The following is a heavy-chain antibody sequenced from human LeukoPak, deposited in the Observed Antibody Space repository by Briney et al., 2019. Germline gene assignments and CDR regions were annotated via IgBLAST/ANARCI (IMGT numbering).Heavy chain of an antibody. V-gene: IGHV5-51*01. CDR3: ARQVAVAGRDY. CDR2: IYPGDSDT. J-gene: IGHJ4*02. CDR1: GYSFTSYW. D-gene: IGHD6-19*01. Sequence: GESLKISXKGSGYSFTSYWIGWVRQTPGKGLEWMGIIYPGDSDTRYSPSFQGQVTISADKSISTAYLQWSSLKASDTAMYYCARQVAVAGRDYWGQGTLVTVSS.